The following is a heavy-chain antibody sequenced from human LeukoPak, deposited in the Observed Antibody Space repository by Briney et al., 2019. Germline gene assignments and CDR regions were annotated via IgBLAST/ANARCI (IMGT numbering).Heavy chain of an antibody. V-gene: IGHV3-30*02. CDR1: GFTFSSYG. CDR3: GKGLAYTYPYSGNMAV. D-gene: IGHD5-18*01. CDR2: IRYDGSNK. Sequence: PGGSLRLSCAASGFTFSSYGMHWVRQAPGKGLEWVAFIRYDGSNKYYADSVKGRFTISRDNSNNTLFLQMNSLRPQDTAVYYCGKGLAYTYPYSGNMAVWGKGTTVTISS. J-gene: IGHJ6*03.